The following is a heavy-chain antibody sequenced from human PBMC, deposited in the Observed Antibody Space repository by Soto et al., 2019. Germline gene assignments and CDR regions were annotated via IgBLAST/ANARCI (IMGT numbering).Heavy chain of an antibody. CDR3: ARESDGYNTDFDY. CDR2: ISSSSSYI. CDR1: GFTFSSYS. J-gene: IGHJ4*02. D-gene: IGHD5-18*01. Sequence: GGSLRLSCAASGFTFSSYSMNWVRQAPGKGLEWVSSISSSSSYIYYADSVKGRFTISRDNAKKSLYLQMNSLRAEDTAVYYCARESDGYNTDFDYWGQGTLVTVSS. V-gene: IGHV3-21*01.